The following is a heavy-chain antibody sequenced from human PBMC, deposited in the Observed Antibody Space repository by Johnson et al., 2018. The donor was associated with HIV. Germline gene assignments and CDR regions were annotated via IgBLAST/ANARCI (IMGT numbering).Heavy chain of an antibody. V-gene: IGHV3-11*04. CDR3: AKEGWAAAQEGWGAFDI. Sequence: QVQLVESGGGLVKPGGSLRLSCAASGFTFSDYYMSWIRQAPGKGLEWVSYISSSGSTIYYADSVKGRFTISRDNSQNTLYLQMNSLRAEDTAVYYCAKEGWAAAQEGWGAFDIWGQGTMVTVSS. J-gene: IGHJ3*02. CDR2: ISSSGSTI. CDR1: GFTFSDYY. D-gene: IGHD6-13*01.